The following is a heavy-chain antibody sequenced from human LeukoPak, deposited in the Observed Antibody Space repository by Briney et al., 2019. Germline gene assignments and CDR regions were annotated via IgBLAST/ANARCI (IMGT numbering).Heavy chain of an antibody. D-gene: IGHD2-2*02. CDR3: ARGFLGPATIAAY. J-gene: IGHJ4*02. Sequence: ASVKFSCKASGGTFSSYAISWVRQAPGQGLEWMGWISGHNDNTNYAQKFQDRVTMTTDTSTTTVYMELRGLRSDDTAVYYCARGFLGPATIAAYWGQGTRVTVSS. CDR1: GGTFSSYA. V-gene: IGHV1-18*01. CDR2: ISGHNDNT.